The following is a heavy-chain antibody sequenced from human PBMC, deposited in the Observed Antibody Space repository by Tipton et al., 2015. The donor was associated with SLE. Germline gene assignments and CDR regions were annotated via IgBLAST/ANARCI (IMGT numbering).Heavy chain of an antibody. V-gene: IGHV3-23*01. J-gene: IGHJ4*02. D-gene: IGHD4-17*01. CDR1: GFTFSSYA. Sequence: GSLRLSCAASGFTFSSYAMSWVRQAPGKGLEWVSAISGSGGSTYYADSVKGRFTISRDNAKNSLYLQMNSLRAEDTAVYYCARDDGDYFDYWGQGTLVTVSS. CDR2: ISGSGGST. CDR3: ARDDGDYFDY.